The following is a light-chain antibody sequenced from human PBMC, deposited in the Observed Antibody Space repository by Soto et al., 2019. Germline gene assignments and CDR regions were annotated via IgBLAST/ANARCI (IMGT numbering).Light chain of an antibody. V-gene: IGKV3-20*01. CDR2: GAS. J-gene: IGKJ3*01. CDR3: QQYGVSPIFT. Sequence: EIVLTQLPGTLSLSPGERAALSCRASQSVGSNYLAWFQQKPGQAPRLLIYGASKRATGIPDRFSGSGSGTEFTLTISVLEPEDFAVYYCQQYGVSPIFTFGPGTKVDVK. CDR1: QSVGSNY.